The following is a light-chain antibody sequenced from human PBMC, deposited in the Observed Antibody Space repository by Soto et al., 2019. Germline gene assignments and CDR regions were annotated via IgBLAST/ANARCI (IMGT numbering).Light chain of an antibody. V-gene: IGKV3-20*01. Sequence: EIVLTQSPDTLSLSPGERATLSCRASQSGFSTYLAWFQQKPGQAPRLLIYGASTSAAGVPDRFSGSGSATDFTLTIGRLEPEDFAVYYCHQYGNSPWTLGQGT. CDR3: HQYGNSPWT. J-gene: IGKJ1*01. CDR2: GAS. CDR1: QSGFSTY.